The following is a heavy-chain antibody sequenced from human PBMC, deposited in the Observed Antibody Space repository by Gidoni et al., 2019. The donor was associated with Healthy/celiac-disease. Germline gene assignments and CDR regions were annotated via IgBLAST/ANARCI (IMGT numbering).Heavy chain of an antibody. V-gene: IGHV3-33*01. CDR2: IWYDGSNK. CDR1: GFTFSSYG. CDR3: ARDIPLTTVTKYFWCDP. J-gene: IGHJ5*02. Sequence: QVPLVESGGGVVQPGRSLRLSCAASGFTFSSYGMQRVRQAHGKGLEWVAVIWYDGSNKYYADSVKGRFTISRDNSKNTLYLQMNSLRAEDTAVYYCARDIPLTTVTKYFWCDPWGQGTLVTVSS. D-gene: IGHD4-17*01.